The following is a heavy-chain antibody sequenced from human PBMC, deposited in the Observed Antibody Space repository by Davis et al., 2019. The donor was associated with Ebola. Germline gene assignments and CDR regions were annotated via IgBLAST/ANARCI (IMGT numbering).Heavy chain of an antibody. J-gene: IGHJ6*02. Sequence: ASVKVSCKASGYTLTDYQMHWVRQAPGQGLEWMGIINPSGGSTSYAQKFQGRVTMTRDTSTSTVYMELSSLRSEDTAVYYCAREMGMDTAMVTLGGGMDVWGQGTTVTVSS. V-gene: IGHV1-46*01. CDR2: INPSGGST. D-gene: IGHD5-18*01. CDR3: AREMGMDTAMVTLGGGMDV. CDR1: GYTLTDYQ.